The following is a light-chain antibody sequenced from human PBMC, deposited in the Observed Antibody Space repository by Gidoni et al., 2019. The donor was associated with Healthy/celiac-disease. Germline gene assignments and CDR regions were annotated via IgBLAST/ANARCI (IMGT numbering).Light chain of an antibody. V-gene: IGKV2-28*01. CDR2: LGS. CDR3: MQALQTRIT. Sequence: DIVMTQSPLSLPVTPGEPASISCRSSQSLLHSNGYNYLDWYLQKPGQSPQLLIYLGSNRASGVPDRFSGSGSGTDFTLKISRLEAEDVGVYYCMQALQTRITFGQGTRLEIK. CDR1: QSLLHSNGYNY. J-gene: IGKJ5*01.